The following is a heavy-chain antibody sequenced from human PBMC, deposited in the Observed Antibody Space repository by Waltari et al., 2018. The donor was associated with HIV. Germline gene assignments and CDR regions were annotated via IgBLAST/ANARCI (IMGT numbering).Heavy chain of an antibody. CDR1: GFSVSTSGVG. CDR2: ISWDDDK. D-gene: IGHD3-3*01. CDR3: VRSNFDLWSGYYIKWFDP. J-gene: IGHJ5*02. V-gene: IGHV2-5*04. Sequence: QITLKESGPTLVKPTQTLTLTCTFSGFSVSTSGVGVGWIRQPPRKALEWRALISWDDDKRYSPSLKSRLTSTKDTSEKQVVLTMTNVDPVDTGTYYCVRSNFDLWSGYYIKWFDPWGQGILVTVSS.